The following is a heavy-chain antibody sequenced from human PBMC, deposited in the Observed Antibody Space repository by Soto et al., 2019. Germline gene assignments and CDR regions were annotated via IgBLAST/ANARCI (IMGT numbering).Heavy chain of an antibody. CDR1: GYAFTTYG. D-gene: IGHD1-1*01. CDR2: ISAHNGNT. J-gene: IGHJ4*02. Sequence: QVHLVQSGAEVKKPGASVKVSCKGSGYAFTTYGITWVRQAPGQGLEWMGWISAHNGNTSYAQKLQGRVTVTRDTSTSTAYMEVRRLRSDDTGVYYCARGRYGDYWGQGALVTVSS. V-gene: IGHV1-18*01. CDR3: ARGRYGDY.